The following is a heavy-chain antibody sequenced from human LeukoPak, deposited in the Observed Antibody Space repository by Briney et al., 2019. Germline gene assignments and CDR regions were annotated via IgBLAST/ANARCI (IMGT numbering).Heavy chain of an antibody. V-gene: IGHV3-21*01. CDR3: AREMSSGWFFDY. D-gene: IGHD6-19*01. CDR1: GFTFSSYN. Sequence: GGSLRLSCAASGFTFSSYNMNWVRQAPGKGLEGVSSITSSSSYIYYGDSLKGRFTISRDNAKNSLYLQMNSLRAEDTAVYYCAREMSSGWFFDYWGQGTLVTVSS. CDR2: ITSSSSYI. J-gene: IGHJ4*02.